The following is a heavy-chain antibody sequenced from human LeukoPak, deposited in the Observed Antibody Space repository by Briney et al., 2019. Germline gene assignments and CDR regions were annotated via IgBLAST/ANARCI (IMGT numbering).Heavy chain of an antibody. D-gene: IGHD3-9*01. CDR2: ISWNSGSI. Sequence: GRSLRLSCAASGFTFDDYAMHWVRQAPGKGLEWVSGISWNSGSIGYADSVKGRFTISRDNAKNSLYLQMNSLRAEDTALYYCAKDISSLRYFDRSGFDYWGQGTLVTVSS. V-gene: IGHV3-9*01. J-gene: IGHJ4*02. CDR1: GFTFDDYA. CDR3: AKDISSLRYFDRSGFDY.